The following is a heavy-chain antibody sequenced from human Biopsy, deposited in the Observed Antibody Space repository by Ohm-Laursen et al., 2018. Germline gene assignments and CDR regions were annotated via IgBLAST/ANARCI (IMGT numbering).Heavy chain of an antibody. V-gene: IGHV3-74*03. CDR2: IHGDERSA. CDR3: TGGSGGLGDY. Sequence: SLRLSCAASGFTFDDYAMHWVRQAPGKGLMWVSRIHGDERSATYAEPVKGRFTISRDNAKNTLHLQMNSLRAEDTAVYYCTGGSGGLGDYWGQGTLVTVSS. CDR1: GFTFDDYA. D-gene: IGHD2-8*02. J-gene: IGHJ4*02.